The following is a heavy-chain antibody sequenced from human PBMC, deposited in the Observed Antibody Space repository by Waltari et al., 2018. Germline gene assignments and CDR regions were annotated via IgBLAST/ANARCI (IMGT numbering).Heavy chain of an antibody. V-gene: IGHV4-34*01. Sequence: QVQLQQWGAGLLKPSETLSLTCAVYGGSFSGYYWSWIRQPPGKGLEWIGEINHIGSTNSIPSLKSRVTISVDTSKNQFSLKLSSVTAADTAVYYCARGRSGSYGWGFDYWGQGTLVTVSS. J-gene: IGHJ4*02. CDR2: INHIGST. CDR1: GGSFSGYY. CDR3: ARGRSGSYGWGFDY. D-gene: IGHD1-26*01.